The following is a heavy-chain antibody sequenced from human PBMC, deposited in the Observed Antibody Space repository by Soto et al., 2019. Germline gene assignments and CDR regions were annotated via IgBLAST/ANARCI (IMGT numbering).Heavy chain of an antibody. Sequence: GGSLRLSCTASGFTFGDYAMSWVRQAPGKGLEWVGFIRSKAYGGTTEYAASVKGRFTISRDDSKSIAYLQMSSLKTEDTAVYYCTRDASRSGSYYNPTFNFDYWGQGTLVTVSS. CDR2: IRSKAYGGTT. CDR1: GFTFGDYA. D-gene: IGHD3-10*01. J-gene: IGHJ4*02. V-gene: IGHV3-49*04. CDR3: TRDASRSGSYYNPTFNFDY.